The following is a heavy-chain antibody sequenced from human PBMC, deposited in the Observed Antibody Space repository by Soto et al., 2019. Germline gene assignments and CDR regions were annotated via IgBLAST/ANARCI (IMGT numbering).Heavy chain of an antibody. CDR2: IIPIFGTA. D-gene: IGHD3-10*01. Sequence: QVQLVQSGAEVKKPGSSVKVSCKASGGTFSSYAISWVRQAPGQGLEWMGGIIPIFGTANYAQKFQGRVTITADESTSTAYMELSSLRSEDTAVYYCARGRAWFGELLPHNPKLNYYYYGMDVWGQGTTVTVSS. J-gene: IGHJ6*02. V-gene: IGHV1-69*01. CDR1: GGTFSSYA. CDR3: ARGRAWFGELLPHNPKLNYYYYGMDV.